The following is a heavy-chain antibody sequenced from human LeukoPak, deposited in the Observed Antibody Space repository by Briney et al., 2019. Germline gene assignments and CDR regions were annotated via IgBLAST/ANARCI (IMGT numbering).Heavy chain of an antibody. CDR2: IRYDGSSK. CDR3: AKEGVQQRDYYYYMSV. D-gene: IGHD1/OR15-1a*01. J-gene: IGHJ6*03. Sequence: GGSLRLSCAASGFTFSNYGMSWVRQAPGKRLEWVAFIRYDGSSKYYLDSVRGRFTISRDNSKNTLYLQMNSLRAEDTAVYYCAKEGVQQRDYYYYMSVWGKGTTVTISS. V-gene: IGHV3-30*02. CDR1: GFTFSNYG.